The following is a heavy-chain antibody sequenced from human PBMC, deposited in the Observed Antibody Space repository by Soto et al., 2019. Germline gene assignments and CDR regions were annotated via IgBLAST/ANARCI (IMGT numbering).Heavy chain of an antibody. J-gene: IGHJ4*02. D-gene: IGHD4-17*01. V-gene: IGHV4-34*01. CDR3: ARNIYGDYEYYFDY. CDR2: INHSGST. Sequence: SETLSVTCAVYGGSFSGYYLSWIRQPPGKGLEWIGEINHSGSTNYNPSLKSRVTISVDTSKNQFSLKLSSVTAADTAVYYCARNIYGDYEYYFDYWGQGTLVTVSS. CDR1: GGSFSGYY.